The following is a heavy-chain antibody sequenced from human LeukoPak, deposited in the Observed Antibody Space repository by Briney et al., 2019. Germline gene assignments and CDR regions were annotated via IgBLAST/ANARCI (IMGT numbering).Heavy chain of an antibody. J-gene: IGHJ4*02. Sequence: GRSLRLSCAASGFTFDDYAMHWVRQAPGKGLEWVSGISWNSGSIGYADSVKGRFTISRDNAKNSLYLQMNSLRAEDMALYCCAASIAGGDYWGQGTLVTVSS. CDR3: AASIAGGDY. CDR2: ISWNSGSI. D-gene: IGHD1-14*01. CDR1: GFTFDDYA. V-gene: IGHV3-9*03.